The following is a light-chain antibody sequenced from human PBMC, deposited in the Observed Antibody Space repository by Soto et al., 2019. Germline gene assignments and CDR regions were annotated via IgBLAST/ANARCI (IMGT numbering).Light chain of an antibody. V-gene: IGKV1-33*01. CDR2: DAS. CDR1: QDISNY. CDR3: QQYNSYALT. Sequence: DIPMTQSPSSLSASVGDRVTITCQASQDISNYLNWYQQKPGKAPKLLIYDASNLETGVPSRFSGSGSGTDFTFTISSLQPEDIATYYCQQYNSYALTFGGGTKVEIK. J-gene: IGKJ4*01.